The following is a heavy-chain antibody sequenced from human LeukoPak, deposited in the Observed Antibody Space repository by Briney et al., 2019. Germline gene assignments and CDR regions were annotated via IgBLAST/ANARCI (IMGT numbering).Heavy chain of an antibody. CDR1: GGSISSGGYS. D-gene: IGHD3-10*01. CDR2: IYHSGST. J-gene: IGHJ5*02. Sequence: TLSLPCAVSGGSISSGGYSWSWIRQPPGKGLEWIGYIYHSGSTYYNPSLKSRVTISVDRSKNQFSLKLSSVTAADTAVYYCARTYYYGSGRIYWFDPWGQGTLVTVSS. CDR3: ARTYYYGSGRIYWFDP. V-gene: IGHV4-30-2*01.